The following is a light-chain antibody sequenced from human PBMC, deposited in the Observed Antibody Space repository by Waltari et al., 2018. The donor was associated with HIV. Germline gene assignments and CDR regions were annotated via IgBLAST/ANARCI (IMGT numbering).Light chain of an antibody. V-gene: IGKV1-5*03. CDR2: AAS. Sequence: DTQMTQSPPTVSASIGDRVPITCRASQSISTWLAWYQLKPGKVPKLLIHAASSLESGVSTRFSGSGSGTEFTLTINSLQPDDSATYFCQQYKSTPWMFGQGTKVEIK. J-gene: IGKJ1*01. CDR1: QSISTW. CDR3: QQYKSTPWM.